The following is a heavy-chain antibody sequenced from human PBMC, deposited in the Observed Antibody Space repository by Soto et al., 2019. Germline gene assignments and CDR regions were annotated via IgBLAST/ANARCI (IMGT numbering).Heavy chain of an antibody. J-gene: IGHJ4*02. Sequence: SETLSLTCTVSGGSISSYYWSWIRQPPGKGLEWIGYIYYSGSTNYNPSLKSRVTISVDTSKNQFSLKLSSVTAADTAVYYCARFHRLLCFGEFLLDYWGQRSLDTGSS. CDR3: ARFHRLLCFGEFLLDY. CDR2: IYYSGST. V-gene: IGHV4-59*08. CDR1: GGSISSYY. D-gene: IGHD3-10*01.